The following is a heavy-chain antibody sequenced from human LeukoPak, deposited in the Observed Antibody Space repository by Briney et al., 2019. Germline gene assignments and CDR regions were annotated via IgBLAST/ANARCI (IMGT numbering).Heavy chain of an antibody. D-gene: IGHD3-22*01. CDR2: ISSGSAYT. CDR3: ARDQQGEAYYYDSSGYSS. CDR1: GFTFSSSG. Sequence: GGSLRLSCAGSGFTFSSSGMNWVRQAPGRGLEWVSSISSGSAYTYYSDSVKGRFTVSRDNAQNSLFLQMNSLRAEDTAVYYCARDQQGEAYYYDSSGYSSWGQGTLVTVSS. J-gene: IGHJ4*02. V-gene: IGHV3-21*01.